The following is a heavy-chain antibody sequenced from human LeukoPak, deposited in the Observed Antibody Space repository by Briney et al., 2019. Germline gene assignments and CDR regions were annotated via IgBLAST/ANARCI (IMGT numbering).Heavy chain of an antibody. J-gene: IGHJ6*03. CDR1: GYTFTSYY. CDR3: ARERGTYYDILTGYYYYYYYMDV. Sequence: ASVKVSCKASGYTFTSYYMHWVRQAPGQGLEWMGIINPSGGSTSYAQKFQGRVTMTRDTSTSTVYMELSSLRSEDTAVYYCARERGTYYDILTGYYYYYYYMDVWGKGTTVTISS. V-gene: IGHV1-46*01. CDR2: INPSGGST. D-gene: IGHD3-9*01.